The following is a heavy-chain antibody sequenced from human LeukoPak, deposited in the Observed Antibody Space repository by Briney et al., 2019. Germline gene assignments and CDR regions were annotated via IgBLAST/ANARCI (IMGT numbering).Heavy chain of an antibody. CDR1: GFTFTTSA. J-gene: IGHJ4*02. D-gene: IGHD3-22*01. CDR3: AAAYRYFYDRGGYFDY. Sequence: ASVKVSCKASGFTFTTSAMQWVRQARGQRLEWIGWIVVGSGNTNYAQKFQERVTITRDMSTSTAYMELSSLRSEDAAVYYCAAAYRYFYDRGGYFDYWGQGTLVTVSS. CDR2: IVVGSGNT. V-gene: IGHV1-58*02.